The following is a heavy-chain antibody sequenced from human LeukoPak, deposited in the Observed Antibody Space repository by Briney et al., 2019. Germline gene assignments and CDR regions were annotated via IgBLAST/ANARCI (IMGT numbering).Heavy chain of an antibody. CDR1: GFTFSSYW. CDR3: TTLGDQYDILTGYSYIELDY. CDR2: INQDGSKK. V-gene: IGHV3-7*01. J-gene: IGHJ4*02. Sequence: GGSLRLSCAASGFTFSSYWMSWVRQAPGKGLEWVANINQDGSKKYYVDSVKGRFTISRDNAKNSLYLQMNSLRVEDTAVYYCTTLGDQYDILTGYSYIELDYWGQGTLVTVSS. D-gene: IGHD3-9*01.